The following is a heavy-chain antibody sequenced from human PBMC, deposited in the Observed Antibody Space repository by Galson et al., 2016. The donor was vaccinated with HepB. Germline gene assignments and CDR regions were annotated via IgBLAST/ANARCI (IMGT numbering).Heavy chain of an antibody. V-gene: IGHV4-39*01. D-gene: IGHD2-15*01. CDR3: GRQVRFSIDRYSDY. Sequence: ETLSLTCTVTGGSVSSGDFYWGWIRQPPGKGLEWIGRMYYSGNYYYNPSLWGRVTISADTSNNHFSLHLSSVTAADTAVYYCGRQVRFSIDRYSDYWVQGALVTVSS. J-gene: IGHJ4*02. CDR2: MYYSGNY. CDR1: GGSVSSGDFY.